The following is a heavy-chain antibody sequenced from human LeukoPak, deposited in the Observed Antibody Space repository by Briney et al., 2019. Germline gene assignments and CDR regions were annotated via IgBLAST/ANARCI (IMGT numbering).Heavy chain of an antibody. CDR1: GYMFTRYY. Sequence: ASVKVSCKASGYMFTRYYMHWVRQAPGQGLEWMGIINPSGSRTSYAQKFQGRVTMTRDMSTSTVYMELSSLRSEDTAVYYCAREDTPSYYDFWSGYPGGLDYWGQGTLVTVSS. V-gene: IGHV1-46*01. CDR2: INPSGSRT. CDR3: AREDTPSYYDFWSGYPGGLDY. J-gene: IGHJ4*02. D-gene: IGHD3-3*01.